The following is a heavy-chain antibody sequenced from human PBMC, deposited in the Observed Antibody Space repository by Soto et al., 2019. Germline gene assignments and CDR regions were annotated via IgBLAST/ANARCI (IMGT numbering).Heavy chain of an antibody. Sequence: SETLSLTCAVYGGSFSGYYWSWIRQPPGKGLEWIGEINHSGSTNYNPSLKSRVTISVDTSKNQFSLKLSSVTAADTAVYYCARGFISKYCTNGVCYMWGDVRYDYYGMDVWGQGTTVTVSS. CDR1: GGSFSGYY. CDR3: ARGFISKYCTNGVCYMWGDVRYDYYGMDV. CDR2: INHSGST. J-gene: IGHJ6*02. D-gene: IGHD2-8*01. V-gene: IGHV4-34*01.